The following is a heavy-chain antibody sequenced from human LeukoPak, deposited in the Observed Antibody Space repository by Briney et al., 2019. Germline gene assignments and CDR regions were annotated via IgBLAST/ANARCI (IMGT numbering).Heavy chain of an antibody. CDR1: GFTFSNFE. J-gene: IGHJ4*02. V-gene: IGHV3-48*03. Sequence: GGSLRLSCAASGFTFSNFEFNWVRQAPGKGLEWLSYFSSSGSTISYADSVRGRFTFSRDNAKNSVFLLMNNLRAEDTAVYYCARGRYSGYDNWGQGTLVTVSS. CDR3: ARGRYSGYDN. D-gene: IGHD5-12*01. CDR2: FSSSGSTI.